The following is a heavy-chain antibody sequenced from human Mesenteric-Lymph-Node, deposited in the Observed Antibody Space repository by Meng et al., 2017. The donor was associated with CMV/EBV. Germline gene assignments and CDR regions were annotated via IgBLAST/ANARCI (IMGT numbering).Heavy chain of an antibody. Sequence: GESLKISCAASGFSFSDDYMSWIRQAPGKGLEWVSYISSRGSTIYYADSVKGRFTISRDNAQNSLYLQMNSLRAEDTAVYYCARSTEDGYIYFDSWGQGTLVTVSS. J-gene: IGHJ4*02. CDR3: ARSTEDGYIYFDS. CDR1: GFSFSDDY. D-gene: IGHD5-24*01. CDR2: ISSRGSTI. V-gene: IGHV3-11*04.